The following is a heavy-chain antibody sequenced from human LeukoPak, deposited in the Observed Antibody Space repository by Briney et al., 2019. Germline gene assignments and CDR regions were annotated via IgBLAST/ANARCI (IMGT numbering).Heavy chain of an antibody. CDR1: GLTFSTYS. V-gene: IGHV3-48*02. Sequence: GGSLRLSCAASGLTFSTYSINWVRQAPGKGLEWVSYISGTSHLIYYADSVKGRFTISRDNAKNSLYLQMSSLRDGDTAVYYCVRDQFFSFDYWGQGTLVTVSS. CDR2: ISGTSHLI. J-gene: IGHJ4*02. D-gene: IGHD3-3*01. CDR3: VRDQFFSFDY.